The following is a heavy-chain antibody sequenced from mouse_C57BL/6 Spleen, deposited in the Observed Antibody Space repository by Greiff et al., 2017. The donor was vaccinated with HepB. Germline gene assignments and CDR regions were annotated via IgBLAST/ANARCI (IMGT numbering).Heavy chain of an antibody. J-gene: IGHJ4*01. CDR2: ISSGSSTI. CDR3: ARGDYGRDYYAMDY. Sequence: DVHLVESGGGLVKPGGSLKLSCAASGFTFSDYGMHWVRQAPEKGLEWVAYISSGSSTIYYADTVKGRFTISRDNAKNTLFLQMTSLRSEDTAMYYCARGDYGRDYYAMDYWGQGTSVTVSS. CDR1: GFTFSDYG. V-gene: IGHV5-17*01. D-gene: IGHD2-4*01.